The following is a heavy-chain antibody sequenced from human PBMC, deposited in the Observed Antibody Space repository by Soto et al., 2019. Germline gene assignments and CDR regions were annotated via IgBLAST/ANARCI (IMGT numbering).Heavy chain of an antibody. V-gene: IGHV4-34*01. CDR2: INHSGST. Sequence: QVQLQQWGAGLLKPSETLSLTCAVYGGSFSGYYWSWIRQPPGKGLEWIGEINHSGSTNYNPSLKSRVTISVDTSKNQFSLKLSSVTAADTAVYYCARGRPPVFRFLVPSNWFDPWGQGTLVTVSS. D-gene: IGHD3-3*01. CDR1: GGSFSGYY. J-gene: IGHJ5*02. CDR3: ARGRPPVFRFLVPSNWFDP.